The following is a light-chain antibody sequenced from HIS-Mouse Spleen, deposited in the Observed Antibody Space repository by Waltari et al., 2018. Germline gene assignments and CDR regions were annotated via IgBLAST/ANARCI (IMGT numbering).Light chain of an antibody. J-gene: IGLJ3*02. CDR3: GTWDSSLSAWV. CDR1: SSNIGNNY. CDR2: DNN. Sequence: QSVLTQPPSVSAAPGQKVTISCSGSSSNIGNNYVSWFQQLPGTAPKLLIYDNNKRPSGIPDRFSGSKSGTSDTLGITGLQTGDEADYYCGTWDSSLSAWVFGGGTKLTVL. V-gene: IGLV1-51*01.